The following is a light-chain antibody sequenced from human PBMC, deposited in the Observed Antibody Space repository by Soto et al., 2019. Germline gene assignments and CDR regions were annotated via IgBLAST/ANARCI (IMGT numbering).Light chain of an antibody. CDR1: QSLSSN. J-gene: IGKJ5*01. CDR2: DAS. V-gene: IGKV3-15*01. CDR3: QQYKNWPTIT. Sequence: EIVRTQSPATLSVSPGERATLSCRASQSLSSNLAWYQQKPCQAPRLIIYDASTRATGIPARFSGSGSGTEFTLTISSLQSEDFAVYYCQQYKNWPTITFGQGTRLEIK.